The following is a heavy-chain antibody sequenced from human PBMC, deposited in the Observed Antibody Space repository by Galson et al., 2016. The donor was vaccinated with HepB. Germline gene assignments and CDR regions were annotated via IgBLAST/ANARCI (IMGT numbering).Heavy chain of an antibody. CDR1: GFTVSSNY. J-gene: IGHJ6*03. Sequence: SLRLSCAASGFTVSSNYLSWVRQAPGKGLEWVSVIYSGGSTYYADSVRGRFTISRDNPNNILYLQMNSLRAEDTAVYYCARNKATARVWGHYYYYMDVWGKGTTVTVSS. CDR2: IYSGGST. CDR3: ARNKATARVWGHYYYYMDV. V-gene: IGHV3-53*01. D-gene: IGHD3-16*01.